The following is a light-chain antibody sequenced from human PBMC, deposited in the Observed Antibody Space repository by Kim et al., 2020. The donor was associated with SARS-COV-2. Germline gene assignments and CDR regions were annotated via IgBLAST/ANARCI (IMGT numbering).Light chain of an antibody. V-gene: IGKV3-20*01. CDR3: QQYGSSPT. Sequence: LAPGERATRSCRASQSVRSNFLAWYQTKPGQAPTFLIYGASKRATGIPDRFTGSGSGTDFTLTINRLEPEDFAVYYCQQYGSSPTFGGGTKVDIK. J-gene: IGKJ4*01. CDR1: QSVRSNF. CDR2: GAS.